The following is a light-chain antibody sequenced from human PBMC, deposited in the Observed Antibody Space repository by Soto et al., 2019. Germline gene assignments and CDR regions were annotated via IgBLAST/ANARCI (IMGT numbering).Light chain of an antibody. V-gene: IGKV4-1*01. CDR2: WAS. J-gene: IGKJ1*01. CDR1: QSFLYSSINKNY. Sequence: DIVMTQSPDSLAVSLGERATINCKSSQSFLYSSINKNYLAWYQQKPGQPPKLLIYWASTRESGVPDRFSGSGSGTDFTLTITSLQAEDVAVYYCQQYYSTPPTFGQGTKVEIK. CDR3: QQYYSTPPT.